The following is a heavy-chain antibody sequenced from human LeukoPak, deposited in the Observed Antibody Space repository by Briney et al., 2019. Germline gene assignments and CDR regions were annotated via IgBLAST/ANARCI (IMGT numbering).Heavy chain of an antibody. CDR1: GFTVSTNY. V-gene: IGHV3-53*01. D-gene: IGHD3-10*01. CDR3: ARDSGRFDVFDI. Sequence: PGGSLRLSCAASGFTVSTNYMSCVRQAPGKGLEWVSVIYSDGRTYYADSVKGRFTISRDNSKNTLYLQMNSLRAEDTAVYYCARDSGRFDVFDIWGQGTMVTVSS. CDR2: IYSDGRT. J-gene: IGHJ3*02.